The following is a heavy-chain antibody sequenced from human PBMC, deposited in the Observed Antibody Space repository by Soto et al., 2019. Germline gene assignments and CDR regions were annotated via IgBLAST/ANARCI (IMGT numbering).Heavy chain of an antibody. Sequence: QVQLVQSGAEVKMPGSSVKVSCRASGGAFNNYVITWVRQAPGQGLECMGGIIPIYGTPNYAQKFRGRVTITADASTSTVYVEVKSLRSEDTAVYHCARARVHSNYESCMDVWGQGTTVSVSS. V-gene: IGHV1-69*01. CDR2: IIPIYGTP. J-gene: IGHJ6*02. D-gene: IGHD4-4*01. CDR1: GGAFNNYV. CDR3: ARARVHSNYESCMDV.